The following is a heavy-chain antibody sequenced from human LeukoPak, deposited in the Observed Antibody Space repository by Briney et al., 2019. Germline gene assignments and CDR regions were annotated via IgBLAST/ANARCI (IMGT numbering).Heavy chain of an antibody. CDR1: GFTFSSYG. J-gene: IGHJ6*04. CDR2: ISLSTTSI. D-gene: IGHD3-10*02. Sequence: GGSLRLSCAASGFTFSSYGMSWVRQAPGKGLEWVSYISLSTTSIYYADSVKGRFTISRDNAKNSLYLQMNSLRAEDTAVYYCAELGITMIGGVWGKGTTVTISS. CDR3: AELGITMIGGV. V-gene: IGHV3-48*04.